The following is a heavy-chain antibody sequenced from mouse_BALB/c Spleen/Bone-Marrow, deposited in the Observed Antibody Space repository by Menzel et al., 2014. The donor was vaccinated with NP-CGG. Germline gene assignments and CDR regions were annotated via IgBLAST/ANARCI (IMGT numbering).Heavy chain of an antibody. J-gene: IGHJ1*01. V-gene: IGHV7-3*02. Sequence: EVKLVESGGGLVQPGGSLRLSCATSGFTFTDYYMSWVRQPPGKALEWLGFIRNKANGYTTAYSASVKGRFTISRDNSQSILYLQMNTLRAEDSATYYGARDRNYGSSWYFDVWGAGTTVTVSS. D-gene: IGHD1-1*01. CDR1: GFTFTDYY. CDR2: IRNKANGYTT. CDR3: ARDRNYGSSWYFDV.